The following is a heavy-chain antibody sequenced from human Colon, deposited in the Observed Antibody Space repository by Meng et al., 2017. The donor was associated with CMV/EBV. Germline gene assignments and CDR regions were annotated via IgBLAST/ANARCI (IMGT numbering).Heavy chain of an antibody. J-gene: IGHJ4*02. CDR1: GYTFTDYF. CDR2: IKPKNGAT. V-gene: IGHV1-2*02. Sequence: ASVTVSCKASGYTFTDYFIHWVRQAPGQGVEWMGWIKPKNGATNYEQKYQGRGTLTRDTSISTAYMELTGLKSDDTAMYYCARGGDRGEEDYWGQGTLVTVSS. D-gene: IGHD3-10*01. CDR3: ARGGDRGEEDY.